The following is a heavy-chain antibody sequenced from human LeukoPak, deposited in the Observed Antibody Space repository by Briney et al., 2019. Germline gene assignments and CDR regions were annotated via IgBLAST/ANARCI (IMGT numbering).Heavy chain of an antibody. Sequence: SETLSLTCTVSGGSISSSSYYWGWIRQPPGKGLEWIGSIYYSGSTYYNPSLKSRVTISVDTSKNQFSLKLSSVTAADTAVYYCARVGVRYGDFDYWGQGTLVTVSS. J-gene: IGHJ4*02. CDR3: ARVGVRYGDFDY. CDR2: IYYSGST. CDR1: GGSISSSSYY. D-gene: IGHD4/OR15-4a*01. V-gene: IGHV4-39*07.